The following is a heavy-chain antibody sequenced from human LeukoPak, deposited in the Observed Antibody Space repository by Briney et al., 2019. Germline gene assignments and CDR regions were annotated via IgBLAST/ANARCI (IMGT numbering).Heavy chain of an antibody. V-gene: IGHV3-15*01. CDR1: GFTFSNAW. Sequence: PGGSLRLSCAASGFTFSNAWMSWVRQAPGKGLEWVGRIKGKTDGGTTDYAAPVKGRFTISRDDSKNTLYLQMNSLKTEDTAVYYCTTEAYYDILTGCYNVRYFDYWGQGTLVTVSS. CDR2: IKGKTDGGTT. D-gene: IGHD3-9*01. CDR3: TTEAYYDILTGCYNVRYFDY. J-gene: IGHJ4*02.